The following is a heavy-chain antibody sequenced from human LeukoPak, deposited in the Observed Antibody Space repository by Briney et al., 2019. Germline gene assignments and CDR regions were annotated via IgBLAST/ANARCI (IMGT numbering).Heavy chain of an antibody. J-gene: IGHJ6*03. CDR2: IYVTGT. CDR1: GGSIGTYY. D-gene: IGHD3-16*02. CDR3: ARHIGGGIEDMDV. V-gene: IGHV4-59*08. Sequence: SETLSLTCTVSGGSIGTYYWSWVRQSPGTGLEWIGYIYVTGTRYNPYLQSRVTISVDRSGNQFFLKMTSVTAADTAVYYCARHIGGGIEDMDVWGRGTKVTVTS.